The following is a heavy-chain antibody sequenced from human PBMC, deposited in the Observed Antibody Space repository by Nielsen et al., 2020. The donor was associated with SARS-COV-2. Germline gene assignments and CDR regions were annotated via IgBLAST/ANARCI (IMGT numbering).Heavy chain of an antibody. V-gene: IGHV3-11*03. Sequence: GGSLRLSCAASGFTFSDYYMSWIRQAPGKGLEWVSYISSSSYTNYADSVKGRFTISRDNAKNSLYLQMNSLRAEDTAVYYCARSIVDYGDWGNYFFGMDVWGQGTTVTVSS. CDR2: ISSSSYT. D-gene: IGHD4-17*01. J-gene: IGHJ6*02. CDR3: ARSIVDYGDWGNYFFGMDV. CDR1: GFTFSDYY.